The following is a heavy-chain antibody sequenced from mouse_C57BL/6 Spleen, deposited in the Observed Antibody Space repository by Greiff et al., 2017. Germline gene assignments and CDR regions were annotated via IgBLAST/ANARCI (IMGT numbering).Heavy chain of an antibody. Sequence: QVQLQQSGPELVKPGASVKISCKASGYAFSSSWMNWVKQRPGKGLEWIGRIYPGDGDTNYNGKFKGKATLTADKSSSTAYMPLSSLTSEDSAVYFCARSGWEGFAYWGQGTLVTVSA. V-gene: IGHV1-82*01. CDR3: ARSGWEGFAY. J-gene: IGHJ3*01. D-gene: IGHD2-3*01. CDR2: IYPGDGDT. CDR1: GYAFSSSW.